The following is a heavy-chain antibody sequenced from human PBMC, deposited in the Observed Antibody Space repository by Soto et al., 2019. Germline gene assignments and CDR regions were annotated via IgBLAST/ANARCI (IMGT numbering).Heavy chain of an antibody. CDR2: INAGNGNT. CDR3: AGDYWRDYYNGMDV. J-gene: IGHJ6*02. V-gene: IGHV1-3*01. CDR1: GYSFTNYA. Sequence: ASVKVSCKASGYSFTNYAMHWVRQAPGQGLEWMGWINAGNGNTKYSQKFQGRVTITRDTSASTLYMELSSLRSEDTAVYYCAGDYWRDYYNGMDVWGQGTTVTVS. D-gene: IGHD3-3*01.